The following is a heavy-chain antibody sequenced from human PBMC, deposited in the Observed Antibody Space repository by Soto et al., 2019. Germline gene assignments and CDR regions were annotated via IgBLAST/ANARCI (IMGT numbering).Heavy chain of an antibody. D-gene: IGHD3-22*01. CDR1: GYTFTSYA. J-gene: IGHJ4*02. CDR2: INAGNGNT. CDR3: AIDGDSSGYYYGY. Sequence: QVQLVQSGAEVKKPGASVKVSCKASGYTFTSYAMHWVRQAPGQRLEWMGWINAGNGNTKYSQKFQGRVTITRDTSASTAYMELSSLRSEETAVYYCAIDGDSSGYYYGYWGQGTLVTVSS. V-gene: IGHV1-3*01.